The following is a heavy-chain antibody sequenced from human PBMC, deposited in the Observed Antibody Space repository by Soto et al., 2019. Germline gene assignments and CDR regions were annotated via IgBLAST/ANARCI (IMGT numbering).Heavy chain of an antibody. V-gene: IGHV1-46*01. CDR1: GYTFTSYY. CDR3: ARAEMKVVGATGPSFDY. D-gene: IGHD1-26*01. Sequence: GASVKVSYKAAGYTFTSYYMHWVRQAPGQGLEWMGIINPSGGSTSYAQKFQGRVTMTRDTSTSTVYMELSSLRSEDTAVYYCARAEMKVVGATGPSFDYWGQGTLVTVSS. J-gene: IGHJ4*02. CDR2: INPSGGST.